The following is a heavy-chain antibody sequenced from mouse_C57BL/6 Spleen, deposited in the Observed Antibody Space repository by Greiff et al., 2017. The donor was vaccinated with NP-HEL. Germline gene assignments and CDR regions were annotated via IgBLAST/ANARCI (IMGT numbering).Heavy chain of an antibody. D-gene: IGHD2-4*01. J-gene: IGHJ1*03. CDR2: ISYDGSN. Sequence: DVQLQESGPGLVKPSQSLSLTCSVTGYSITSGYYWNWIRQFPGNKLEWMGYISYDGSNNYNPSLKNRISITRDTSKNQFFLKLNSVTTEDTATYYCAREGYYDAYWYFDVWGTGTTVTVSS. V-gene: IGHV3-6*01. CDR3: AREGYYDAYWYFDV. CDR1: GYSITSGYY.